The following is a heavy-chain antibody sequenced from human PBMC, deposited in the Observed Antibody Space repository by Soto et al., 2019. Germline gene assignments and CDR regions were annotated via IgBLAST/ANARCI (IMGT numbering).Heavy chain of an antibody. CDR1: GFTFSSYS. CDR2: ISSSRSYI. V-gene: IGHV3-21*01. CDR3: ARDPFEYSSSYYFDY. J-gene: IGHJ4*02. D-gene: IGHD6-6*01. Sequence: EVQLVESGGGLVKPGGSLRLSCAASGFTFSSYSMNWVRQAPGKGLEWVSSISSSRSYIYYADSVKGRFTISRDNAKNALYLQMNSLRAEDTAVYYCARDPFEYSSSYYFDYWVQGTLVTVSS.